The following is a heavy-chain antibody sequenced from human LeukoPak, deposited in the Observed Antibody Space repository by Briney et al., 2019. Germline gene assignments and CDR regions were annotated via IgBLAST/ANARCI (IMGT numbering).Heavy chain of an antibody. CDR1: GFTFSSYS. CDR2: IGSSGDTI. Sequence: GGSLRLSCAASGFTFSSYSMIWVRQAPGKGLEWVSYIGSSGDTIYYADSVKGRFTVSRDDAKNSLYLQMNSLRAEDTAVYYCARGRVTDYWGQGTLVTVSS. V-gene: IGHV3-48*04. J-gene: IGHJ4*02. D-gene: IGHD4-11*01. CDR3: ARGRVTDY.